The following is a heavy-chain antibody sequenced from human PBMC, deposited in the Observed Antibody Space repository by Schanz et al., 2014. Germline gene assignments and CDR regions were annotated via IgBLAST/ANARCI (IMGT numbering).Heavy chain of an antibody. CDR2: LSEGGGGT. J-gene: IGHJ5*02. CDR1: GFTFSGFW. CDR3: AKAADWPVTRFDP. Sequence: EVQLVESGGGWVQPGGSLRLSCAASGFTFSGFWMTWVRQAPGKGLEWVSALSEGGGGTHYADSVRGRFTISSDSSKNTLYLQMSSQRSDDTAVYYCAKAADWPVTRFDPWGQGTLXTVSS. V-gene: IGHV3-23*04. D-gene: IGHD3-9*01.